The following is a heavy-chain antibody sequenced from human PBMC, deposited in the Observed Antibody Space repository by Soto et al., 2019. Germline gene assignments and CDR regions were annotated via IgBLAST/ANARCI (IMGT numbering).Heavy chain of an antibody. CDR1: GFTFSSYG. Sequence: QVQLVESGGGVVQPGRSLRLSCAASGFTFSSYGMHWVRQAPGKGLEWVAVISYDGSNKYYADSVKGRFTICRDNSKNTLDHKMNSLRDEDTGVYYCAKSLAYDVKTEYGMDVWGQETTVTVSS. J-gene: IGHJ6*02. CDR3: AKSLAYDVKTEYGMDV. V-gene: IGHV3-30*18. D-gene: IGHD5-12*01. CDR2: ISYDGSNK.